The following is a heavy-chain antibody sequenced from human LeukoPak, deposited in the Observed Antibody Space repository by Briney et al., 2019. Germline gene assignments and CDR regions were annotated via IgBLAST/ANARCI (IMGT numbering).Heavy chain of an antibody. J-gene: IGHJ4*02. CDR1: GYTFTSYD. V-gene: IGHV1-8*03. CDR3: ARGNAYYYDSSGYYPDY. CDR2: MNPNSGNT. Sequence: ASVKVSCKASGYTFTSYDINWVRQATGQGPEWMGWMNPNSGNTGYAQKFQGRVTITRNTSISTAYMELSSLRSEDTAVYYCARGNAYYYDSSGYYPDYWGQGTLVTVSS. D-gene: IGHD3-22*01.